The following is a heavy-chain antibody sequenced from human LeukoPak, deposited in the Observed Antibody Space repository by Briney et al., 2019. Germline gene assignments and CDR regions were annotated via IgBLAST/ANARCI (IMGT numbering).Heavy chain of an antibody. CDR2: ISYTGSA. D-gene: IGHD3-9*01. V-gene: IGHV4-39*01. CDR3: ARQYIDILTGYHRGELYWYFDL. Sequence: PSETLSLTCSVSGDSIRNSNYFWACIRQPPGKGLEWIGVISYTGSAYYNPSLNSRVTISVDTSKNQFSLKLISVTAADTAVYYCARQYIDILTGYHRGELYWYFDLWGRGTLVTVSS. J-gene: IGHJ2*01. CDR1: GDSIRNSNYF.